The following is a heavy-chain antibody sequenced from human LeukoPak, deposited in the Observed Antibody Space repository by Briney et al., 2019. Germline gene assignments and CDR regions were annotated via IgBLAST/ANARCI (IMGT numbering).Heavy chain of an antibody. CDR1: GCTFSSYS. J-gene: IGHJ3*02. CDR2: IYSGGST. Sequence: AESLRLSCAAYGCTFSSYSMNWVRQAPGKGLEWVSVIYSGGSTNYAHSVKGRFTISRDNSKNTFYLQMSSLTAEDTAVYYCARRWHGYGGLNVAFDSWGEGTMVTVSS. CDR3: ARRWHGYGGLNVAFDS. D-gene: IGHD4-23*01. V-gene: IGHV3-53*01.